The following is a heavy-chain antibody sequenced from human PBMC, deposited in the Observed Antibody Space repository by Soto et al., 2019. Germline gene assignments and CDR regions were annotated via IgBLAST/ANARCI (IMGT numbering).Heavy chain of an antibody. J-gene: IGHJ4*02. Sequence: PSETLSLTCAVYGWSFSVYYWSWIRQPPGKGLEWIGEINHSGSTNYNPSLKSRVTISVDTSKNQFSLKLSSVTAADTAVYYCARGRAELGDDYWGQGTLVTVSS. D-gene: IGHD7-27*01. CDR3: ARGRAELGDDY. CDR1: GWSFSVYY. V-gene: IGHV4-34*01. CDR2: INHSGST.